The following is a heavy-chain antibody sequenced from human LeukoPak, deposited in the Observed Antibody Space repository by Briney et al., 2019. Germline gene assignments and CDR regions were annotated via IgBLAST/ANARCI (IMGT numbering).Heavy chain of an antibody. D-gene: IGHD2-2*01. CDR1: GYTFPIYG. CDR3: AREGHCSSTVCYDPYNWFDP. J-gene: IGHJ5*02. V-gene: IGHV1-18*01. Sequence: ASVKVSCQASGYTFPIYGISWVRQAPGQGLEWMGWLSGYTGNTNYAQKLQGRVTMTTDTSTSTAYMELRSLRSDDTAVYYCAREGHCSSTVCYDPYNWFDPWGQGTLVTVSS. CDR2: LSGYTGNT.